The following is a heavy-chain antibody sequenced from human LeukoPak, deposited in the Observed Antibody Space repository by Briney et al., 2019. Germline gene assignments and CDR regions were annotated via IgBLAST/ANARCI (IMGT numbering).Heavy chain of an antibody. D-gene: IGHD6-19*01. V-gene: IGHV4-61*02. J-gene: IGHJ4*02. Sequence: SQTLSLTCTVSGGSISSGTYYWSWIRQPAGKGLEWIGRIYTSGSTNYNPSLKSRVTISVDRSKNQFSLKLSSVTAADTAVYYCASSAAQQWLVHYWGQGTLVTVSS. CDR3: ASSAAQQWLVHY. CDR2: IYTSGST. CDR1: GGSISSGTYY.